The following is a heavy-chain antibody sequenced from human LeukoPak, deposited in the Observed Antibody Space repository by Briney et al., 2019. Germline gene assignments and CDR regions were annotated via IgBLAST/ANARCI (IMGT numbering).Heavy chain of an antibody. CDR3: ARNPEYSSGWYVGYYYYYMDV. CDR2: IYSGGST. CDR1: GFTVSSNY. J-gene: IGHJ6*03. V-gene: IGHV3-53*01. Sequence: PGGSLRLSCAASGFTVSSNYMSWVRQAPGKGLEWVSVIYSGGSTYYADSVKGRFTISRDNSKNTLHLQMNSLRAEDTAVYYCARNPEYSSGWYVGYYYYYMDVWGKGTTVTASS. D-gene: IGHD6-19*01.